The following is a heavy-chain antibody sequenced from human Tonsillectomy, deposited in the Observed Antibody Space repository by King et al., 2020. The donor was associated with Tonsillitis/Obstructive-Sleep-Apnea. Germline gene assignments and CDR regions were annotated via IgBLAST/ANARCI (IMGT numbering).Heavy chain of an antibody. D-gene: IGHD2-15*01. V-gene: IGHV3-53*01. CDR3: ASGYCSGGSCPHYYYMDV. CDR2: IYSGGST. Sequence: VKLVESGGGLIQPGGSLRLSCVVSGFSVSNDYMSWVRQAPGKGLEWVSVIYSGGSTYYADSVKGRFTISRDNSKNTVYLQMNSLRAEDAAVYYCASGYCSGGSCPHYYYMDVWGKGTTVTVS. CDR1: GFSVSNDY. J-gene: IGHJ6*03.